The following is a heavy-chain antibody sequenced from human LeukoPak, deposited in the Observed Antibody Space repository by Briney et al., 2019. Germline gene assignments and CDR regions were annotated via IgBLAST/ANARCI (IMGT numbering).Heavy chain of an antibody. CDR2: IYHSGST. Sequence: TSETLSLTCAVAGASISNSNWWTWVRQPPGKGLEWIGEIYHSGSTNYKPSLKSRATISVDKSKNQFSLKLSSVTAADTAVYYCARDEAGSPPVDWGQGTLVTVSS. CDR3: ARDEAGSPPVD. CDR1: GASISNSNW. D-gene: IGHD3-10*01. V-gene: IGHV4-4*02. J-gene: IGHJ4*02.